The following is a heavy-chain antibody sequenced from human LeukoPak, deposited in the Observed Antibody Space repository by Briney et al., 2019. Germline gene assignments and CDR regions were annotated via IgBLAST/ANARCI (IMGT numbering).Heavy chain of an antibody. Sequence: KAGGSLRLSCAASGFTFSSYSMNWVRQAPGKRLEWVSSISSSSSYIYYANSVKGRFTISRDNAKNSLYLQMNSLRAEDTAVYYCAAPPAGIQLWFSPYAFDIWGQGTMVTVSS. V-gene: IGHV3-21*01. CDR1: GFTFSSYS. D-gene: IGHD5-18*01. CDR2: ISSSSSYI. CDR3: AAPPAGIQLWFSPYAFDI. J-gene: IGHJ3*02.